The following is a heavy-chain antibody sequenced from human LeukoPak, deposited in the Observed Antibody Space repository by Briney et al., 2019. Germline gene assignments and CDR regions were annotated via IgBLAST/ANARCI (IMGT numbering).Heavy chain of an antibody. CDR2: ISSSSSYT. D-gene: IGHD7-27*01. Sequence: GGFLRLSCAASGFSLSDYYMSWIRQAPGKGLERVSYISSSSSYTNYGDSVKGRFTISRDNAQNSLYLQMNSLRAEDTAVYYCARERAWGSPDYWGQGTLVTVSS. CDR3: ARERAWGSPDY. V-gene: IGHV3-11*06. CDR1: GFSLSDYY. J-gene: IGHJ4*02.